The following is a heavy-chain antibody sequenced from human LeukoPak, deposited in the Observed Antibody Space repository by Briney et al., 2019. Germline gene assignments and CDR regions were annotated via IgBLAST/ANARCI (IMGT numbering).Heavy chain of an antibody. Sequence: SETLSLTCAVYGGSFSGYYWSWIRQPPGKGLEWIGEINHSGSTNYNPSLKSRVTISVDTSKNQFSLKLSSVTAADTAVYYCARGRGTQYGSGIPYFDYWGQGTLVTVPS. CDR1: GGSFSGYY. J-gene: IGHJ4*02. CDR3: ARGRGTQYGSGIPYFDY. CDR2: INHSGST. V-gene: IGHV4-34*01. D-gene: IGHD3-10*01.